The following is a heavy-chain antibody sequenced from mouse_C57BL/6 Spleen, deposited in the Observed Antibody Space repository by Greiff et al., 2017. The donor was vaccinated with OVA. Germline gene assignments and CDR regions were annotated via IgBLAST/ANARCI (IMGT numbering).Heavy chain of an antibody. CDR1: GYAFSSSW. D-gene: IGHD1-1*01. V-gene: IGHV1-82*01. Sequence: QVQLQQSGPELVKPGASVKISCKASGYAFSSSWMNWVKQRPGKGLEWIGRIYPGDGDTNYNGKFKGKATLTADKSSSTAYMQLSSLTSEDSAVYVCARKRWPLRGYYAMDYWGQGTSVTVSS. J-gene: IGHJ4*01. CDR3: ARKRWPLRGYYAMDY. CDR2: IYPGDGDT.